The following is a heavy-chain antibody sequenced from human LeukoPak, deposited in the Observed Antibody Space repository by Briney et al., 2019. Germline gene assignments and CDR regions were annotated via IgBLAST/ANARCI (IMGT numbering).Heavy chain of an antibody. CDR1: GGSIGSYY. CDR2: IYYSGST. Sequence: SETLSLTCTVSGGSIGSYYWSWIRQPPGKGLEWIGYIYYSGSTNYNPSLKGRVTISVDTSKNQFSLKLSSVTAADTAVYYCARAPLYKTNWFDPWGQGTLVTVSS. V-gene: IGHV4-59*01. D-gene: IGHD1-14*01. CDR3: ARAPLYKTNWFDP. J-gene: IGHJ5*02.